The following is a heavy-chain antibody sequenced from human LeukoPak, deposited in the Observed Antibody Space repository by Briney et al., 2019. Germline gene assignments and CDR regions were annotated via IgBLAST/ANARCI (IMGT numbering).Heavy chain of an antibody. Sequence: TPSETLSLTCTVSGGSITSSYWSWIRQPPGKGLEWIGYISYSGNTNYNPSLESRVTISLGTPKNQFSLRLSSVTAADTAVYYCARDPLGNNWFDPWGQGTLVTVSS. V-gene: IGHV4-59*01. CDR1: GGSITSSY. J-gene: IGHJ5*02. D-gene: IGHD2/OR15-2a*01. CDR2: ISYSGNT. CDR3: ARDPLGNNWFDP.